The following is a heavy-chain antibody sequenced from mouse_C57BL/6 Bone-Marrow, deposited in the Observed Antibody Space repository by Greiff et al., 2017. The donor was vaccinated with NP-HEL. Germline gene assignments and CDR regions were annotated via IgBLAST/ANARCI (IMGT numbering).Heavy chain of an antibody. J-gene: IGHJ2*01. CDR1: GYSITSDY. V-gene: IGHV3-8*01. D-gene: IGHD1-1*01. CDR2: ISYSGST. CDR3: ARYGNYYGSSYGYYFDY. Sequence: VQLQQSGPGLAKPSQTLSLTCSVTGYSITSDYWNWIRKFPGNKLEYMGYISYSGSTYYNPSLKSRISITRDTSKNQYYLQLNSVTTEDTATYYCARYGNYYGSSYGYYFDYWGQGTTLTVSS.